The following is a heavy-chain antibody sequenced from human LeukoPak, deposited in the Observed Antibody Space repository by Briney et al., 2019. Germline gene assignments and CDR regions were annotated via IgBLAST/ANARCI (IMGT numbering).Heavy chain of an antibody. CDR3: ARHDGDYRGYYYGMDV. CDR1: GGSINNFY. Sequence: SETLSLTCTVSGGSINNFYWSWVRQPPGKGLEWVGYIYYSGTPNYNPSLMSRVTISADTSNSQFSLTLRAVTAADTALYNGARHDGDYRGYYYGMDVWGQGTTVTVSS. J-gene: IGHJ6*02. V-gene: IGHV4-59*08. D-gene: IGHD4-17*01. CDR2: IYYSGTP.